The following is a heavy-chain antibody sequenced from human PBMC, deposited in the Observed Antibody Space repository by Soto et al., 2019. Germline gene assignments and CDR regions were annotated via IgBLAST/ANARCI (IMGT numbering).Heavy chain of an antibody. Sequence: EVQLSGSGGGLVQPGGSLRLSCAASGFTFSSYAMSWVRQAPGKGLECVSAISGSSTSTYYADSVKGRFTISRDNSKNTLYLQMNSLRAEDTAVYYCAKDPSSGFAMENYFDYWGQGTLVTVSS. CDR1: GFTFSSYA. J-gene: IGHJ4*02. CDR3: AKDPSSGFAMENYFDY. V-gene: IGHV3-23*01. CDR2: ISGSSTST. D-gene: IGHD3-10*01.